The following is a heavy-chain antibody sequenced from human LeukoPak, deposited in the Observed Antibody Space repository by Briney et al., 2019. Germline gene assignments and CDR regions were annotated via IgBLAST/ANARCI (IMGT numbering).Heavy chain of an antibody. CDR1: GLXFSSYA. D-gene: IGHD4-17*01. CDR3: AKNFYGDYNFFFDY. V-gene: IGHV3-23*01. Sequence: GGSLRLSCAASGLXFSSYALAWVRQAPGRGLEWVSAISGSGGTTYYADSVKGHFTISRDNSKNTLYLQMNSLRAEDTAVYYCAKNFYGDYNFFFDYWGQGTLVTVSS. J-gene: IGHJ4*02. CDR2: ISGSGGTT.